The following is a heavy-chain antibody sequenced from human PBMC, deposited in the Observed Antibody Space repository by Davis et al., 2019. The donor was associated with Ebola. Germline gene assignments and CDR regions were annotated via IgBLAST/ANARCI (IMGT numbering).Heavy chain of an antibody. Sequence: ASVQVSCKASGYTFTGYYMHWVRQAPGQGLEWMGWINPNSGGTNYAQKFQGRVTMTRDTSISTAYMELSRLRSDDMAVYYCARDGGYCSSTSCFYYFDYWGQGTLVTVSS. CDR2: INPNSGGT. CDR3: ARDGGYCSSTSCFYYFDY. CDR1: GYTFTGYY. D-gene: IGHD2-2*01. V-gene: IGHV1-2*02. J-gene: IGHJ4*02.